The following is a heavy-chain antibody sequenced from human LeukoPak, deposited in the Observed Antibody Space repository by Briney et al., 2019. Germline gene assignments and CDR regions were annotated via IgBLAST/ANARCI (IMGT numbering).Heavy chain of an antibody. CDR2: IYYSGST. CDR3: ALSTYYYDSSGYYLYYFDY. J-gene: IGHJ4*02. V-gene: IGHV4-59*05. Sequence: GSLRLSCAASGFTFSNYEMNWVRQPPGKGLEWIGSIYYSGSTYYNPSLKSRVTISVDTSKNQFSLKLSSVTAADTAVYYCALSTYYYDSSGYYLYYFDYWGQGTLVTVSS. CDR1: GFTFSNYE. D-gene: IGHD3-22*01.